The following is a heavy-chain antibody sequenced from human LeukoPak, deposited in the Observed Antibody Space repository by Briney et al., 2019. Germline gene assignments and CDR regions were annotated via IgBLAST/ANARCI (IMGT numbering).Heavy chain of an antibody. CDR3: ARGRRGYSYGDVKGFDP. V-gene: IGHV4-34*01. Sequence: SETLSLTCAVYGGSFSGYYWSWIRQPPGKGLEWIGEINHSGSTNYTPSLKSRVTISVDTSKNQFSLKLSSLTAADTAVYYCARGRRGYSYGDVKGFDPWGQGTLVTVSS. CDR2: INHSGST. CDR1: GGSFSGYY. D-gene: IGHD5-18*01. J-gene: IGHJ5*02.